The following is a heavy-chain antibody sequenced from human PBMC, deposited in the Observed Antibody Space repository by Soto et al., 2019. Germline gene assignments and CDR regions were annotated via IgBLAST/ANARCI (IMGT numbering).Heavy chain of an antibody. V-gene: IGHV1-69*13. CDR3: ARDLGGCSAGSCRHNWFDP. D-gene: IGHD2-15*01. CDR2: IIPIYGTA. Sequence: SVKVSCKASGYTFTSYGISWVRQAPGQGLEWMGGIIPIYGTANYAQKFQGRVTITADESTSTAYMELSSLRSEDTAVYYCARDLGGCSAGSCRHNWFDPWGQGTLVTVSS. J-gene: IGHJ5*02. CDR1: GYTFTSYG.